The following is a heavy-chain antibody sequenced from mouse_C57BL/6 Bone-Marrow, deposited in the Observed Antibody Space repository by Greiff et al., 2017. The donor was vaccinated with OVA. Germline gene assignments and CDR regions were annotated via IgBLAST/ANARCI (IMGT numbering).Heavy chain of an antibody. CDR1: GYAFSSSW. Sequence: QVQLQQSGPELVKPGASVKISCKASGYAFSSSWMNWVKQRPGKGLEWIGRIYPGDGDTNYNGKFKGKATLTADNASSTAYMQLSSLTSEDSAVYFCARHDYLYYYAMDYWGQGTSVTVSS. CDR2: IYPGDGDT. J-gene: IGHJ4*01. V-gene: IGHV1-82*01. D-gene: IGHD2-4*01. CDR3: ARHDYLYYYAMDY.